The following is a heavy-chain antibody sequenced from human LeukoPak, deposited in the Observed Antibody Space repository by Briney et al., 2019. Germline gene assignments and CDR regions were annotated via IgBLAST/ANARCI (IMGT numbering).Heavy chain of an antibody. CDR2: IYYSGST. CDR3: ASHEYDAFDV. J-gene: IGHJ3*01. CDR1: GGSISSYY. D-gene: IGHD6-6*01. Sequence: ASETLSLTCTVSGGSISSYYWSWIRQPPGKGLEWIGYIYYSGSTNYNPSLKSRVTISVDTSKNQFSLKLSSVTAADTAVYYCASHEYDAFDVWGQGTMVTVSS. V-gene: IGHV4-59*01.